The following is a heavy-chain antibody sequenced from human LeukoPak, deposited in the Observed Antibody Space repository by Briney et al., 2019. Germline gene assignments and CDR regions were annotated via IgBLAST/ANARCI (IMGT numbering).Heavy chain of an antibody. CDR2: IYHSGST. CDR1: AYSISSAYY. V-gene: IGHV4-38-2*02. CDR3: ARQLDHYDNIYYFDY. J-gene: IGHJ4*02. Sequence: SETLSLTCTVSAYSISSAYYWGWIRRPPGKGLEWIGSIYHSGSTYYNPSLKSRVTISVGTSKNQFSLRLTSVTAADTAVYYCARQLDHYDNIYYFDYWGQGTLVTVSS. D-gene: IGHD3-16*01.